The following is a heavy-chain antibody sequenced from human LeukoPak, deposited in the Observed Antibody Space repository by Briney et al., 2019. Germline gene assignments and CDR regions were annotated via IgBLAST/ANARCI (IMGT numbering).Heavy chain of an antibody. D-gene: IGHD4-11*01. V-gene: IGHV4-59*01. Sequence: PSETLSLTCTVSGGSISSYYWSRIRQPPGKGLEWIGYIYYNKNTNYNPSLKSRVTISVDTSKNQFSLRLSSVTAADTAIYYCARDMTTVTTSPNYYYYYGMDVWGQGTTVTVSS. CDR2: IYYNKNT. CDR1: GGSISSYY. CDR3: ARDMTTVTTSPNYYYYYGMDV. J-gene: IGHJ6*02.